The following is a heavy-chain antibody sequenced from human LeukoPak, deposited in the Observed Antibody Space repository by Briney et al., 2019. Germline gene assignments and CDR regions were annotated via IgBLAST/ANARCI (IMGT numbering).Heavy chain of an antibody. J-gene: IGHJ4*02. D-gene: IGHD1-26*01. CDR3: ARTRRGSYYQYFDY. Sequence: GGSLRLSCAASGFTVSSNYMSWVRQAPGKGLEWLSVIYSGGSAYYADSVKGRFTISRDNSKNTLYLQMNSLRAEDTAVYYCARTRRGSYYQYFDYWGQGTLVTVSS. V-gene: IGHV3-53*01. CDR1: GFTVSSNY. CDR2: IYSGGSA.